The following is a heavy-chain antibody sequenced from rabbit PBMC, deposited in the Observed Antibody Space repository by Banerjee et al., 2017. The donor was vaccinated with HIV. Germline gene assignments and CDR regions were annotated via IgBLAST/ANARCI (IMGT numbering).Heavy chain of an antibody. V-gene: IGHV1S7*01. CDR2: IDPVFGIA. CDR3: ARDMGVAAGYYFSL. Sequence: QLVESGGGLVQPAGSLKLSCKASGFDFGTYYMSWVRQAPGKGLEWIGFIDPVFGIAVYASWVNGRFTLSSHNAQNTLYLQLNSLTAADTAPYFCARDMGVAAGYYFSLWGPGTLVTVS. D-gene: IGHD4-1*01. CDR1: GFDFGTYY. J-gene: IGHJ4*01.